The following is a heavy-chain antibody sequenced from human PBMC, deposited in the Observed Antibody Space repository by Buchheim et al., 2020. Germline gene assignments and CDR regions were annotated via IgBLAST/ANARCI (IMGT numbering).Heavy chain of an antibody. CDR3: AREFNGDYATGYFDY. V-gene: IGHV1-2*04. D-gene: IGHD4-17*01. Sequence: QVQLVQSGAEVKKPGASVKVSCKASGDTFTGNYMHWVRQAPGQGLEWMGWINPNRGGTNYAQKFQGWVTMTRDTSISTAYMELSSLRSEDTAVYYCAREFNGDYATGYFDYWGQGTL. J-gene: IGHJ4*02. CDR2: INPNRGGT. CDR1: GDTFTGNY.